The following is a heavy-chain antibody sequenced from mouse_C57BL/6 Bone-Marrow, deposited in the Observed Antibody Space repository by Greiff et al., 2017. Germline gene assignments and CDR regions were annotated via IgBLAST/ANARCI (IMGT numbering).Heavy chain of an antibody. CDR3: ARSNYWYAWFAY. J-gene: IGHJ3*01. CDR2: INPGGGYT. D-gene: IGHD1-1*01. V-gene: IGHV1-54*01. CDR1: GYAFTNYL. Sequence: QVQLQQSGAELVRPGASVKLSCKASGYAFTNYLIEWVKQRPGQGLEWIGEINPGGGYTNYNEKFKGKATMTVDKSSSTAYMQLSSLTSEDSAVYDCARSNYWYAWFAYWCRGNLGTVSA.